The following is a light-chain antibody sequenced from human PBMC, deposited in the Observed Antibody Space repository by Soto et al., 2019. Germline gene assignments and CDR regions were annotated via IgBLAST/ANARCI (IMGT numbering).Light chain of an antibody. CDR1: QSLVHSDGSTY. V-gene: IGKV2-24*01. CDR2: KIS. Sequence: DIVMTQTPLSSPVTLGQPASISCRSSQSLVHSDGSTYLSWLQQRPGQPPRLLIYKISNRSSGVPDRFIGSGAGTDFSLKIRRVEAEDVGDYYCMQATQFSSLTFGGGTKVKIK. J-gene: IGKJ4*01. CDR3: MQATQFSSLT.